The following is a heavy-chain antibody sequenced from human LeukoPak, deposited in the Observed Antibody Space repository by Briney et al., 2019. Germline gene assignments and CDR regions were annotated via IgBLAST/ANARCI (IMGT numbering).Heavy chain of an antibody. V-gene: IGHV3-30-3*01. J-gene: IGHJ4*02. Sequence: GRSLRLSCAASGFTFSSYAMHWVRQAPGKGLEWVAVISYDGSNKYYADSVKGRFTISRDNSKNTLYLQMNSLRVEDTALYYCVRQFASWGQGTLVTVSS. CDR1: GFTFSSYA. CDR3: VRQFAS. CDR2: ISYDGSNK.